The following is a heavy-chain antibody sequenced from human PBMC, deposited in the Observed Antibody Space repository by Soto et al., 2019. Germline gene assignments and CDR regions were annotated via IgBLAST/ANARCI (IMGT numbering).Heavy chain of an antibody. CDR1: GGTFSSYA. Sequence: QVQLVQSGAEVKKPGSSVKVSCKASGGTFSSYAISWVRQAPGQGLEWMGGIIPIFGTANYAQKFQGRVTNTAGEXXSXAFXELSSLRSEDTAVYYCARAPRLSGSHGRTSGWFDPWGQGTLVTVSS. V-gene: IGHV1-69*12. CDR3: ARAPRLSGSHGRTSGWFDP. J-gene: IGHJ5*02. CDR2: IIPIFGTA. D-gene: IGHD1-26*01.